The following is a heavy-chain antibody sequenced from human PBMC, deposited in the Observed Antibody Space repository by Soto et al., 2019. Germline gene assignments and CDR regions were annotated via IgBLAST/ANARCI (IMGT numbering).Heavy chain of an antibody. CDR1: GFSLSTRGVG. CDR3: AHKGGGDRILDY. CDR2: IYWDGFK. Sequence: QITLKESGPTLVKPTQTLTLTCTFSGFSLSTRGVGVGWIRQPPGKALEWLALIYWDGFKHYSPSLESRLTNREEPAKNKVVLTMTNMDPVDPAPYYCAHKGGGDRILDYWGQGTLVTVSS. V-gene: IGHV2-5*02. J-gene: IGHJ4*02. D-gene: IGHD3-16*01.